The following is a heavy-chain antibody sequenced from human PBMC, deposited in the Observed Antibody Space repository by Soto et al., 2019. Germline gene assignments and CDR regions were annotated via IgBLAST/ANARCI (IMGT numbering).Heavy chain of an antibody. CDR1: GFTFSSYA. J-gene: IGHJ6*03. D-gene: IGHD3-3*01. CDR3: AKSYDDFWSGYYYYYYMDD. CDR2: ISGSGGST. V-gene: IGHV3-23*01. Sequence: GGSLRLSCAASGFTFSSYAMSWVRQAPGKGLEWVSAISGSGGSTYYADSVKGRFTISRDNSKNTLYLQMNSLRAEDTAIYYGAKSYDDFWSGYYYYYYMDDWGKGTTVTVSS.